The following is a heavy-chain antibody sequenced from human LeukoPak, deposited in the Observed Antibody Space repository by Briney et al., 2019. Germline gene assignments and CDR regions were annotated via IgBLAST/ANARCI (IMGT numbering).Heavy chain of an antibody. CDR1: GGSFSGYS. Sequence: SETLSLTCAVYGGSFSGYSWSWIRQPPGKGLEWIGYIYHSGSTYYNPSLKSRVTISVDRSKNQFSLKLSSVTAADTAVYYCARALHYYDSPYYFDYWGQGTLVTVAS. D-gene: IGHD3-22*01. CDR2: IYHSGST. CDR3: ARALHYYDSPYYFDY. J-gene: IGHJ4*02. V-gene: IGHV4-30-2*01.